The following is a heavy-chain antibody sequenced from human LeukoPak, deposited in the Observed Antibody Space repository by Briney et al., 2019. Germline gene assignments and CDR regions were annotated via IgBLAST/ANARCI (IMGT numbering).Heavy chain of an antibody. CDR1: GFTFVSYW. CDR3: VRDTGGIGSYPDY. J-gene: IGHJ4*02. Sequence: GGSLRLSCAASGFTFVSYWMTWVRQAPGRALEWVANIKQDSGERYYVDSVRGRFTISRDNARTSLSLQLNSLRVEDTAMYYCVRDTGGIGSYPDYWGPGTLVTVSS. V-gene: IGHV3-7*01. D-gene: IGHD1-26*01. CDR2: IKQDSGER.